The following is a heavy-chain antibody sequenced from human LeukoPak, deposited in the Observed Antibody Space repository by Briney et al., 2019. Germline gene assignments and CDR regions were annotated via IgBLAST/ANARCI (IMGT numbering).Heavy chain of an antibody. V-gene: IGHV4-39*07. D-gene: IGHD3-22*01. CDR1: GGSISSNGYY. Sequence: PSETLSLTCTVSGGSISSNGYYWAWFRQPPGKGLEWIGSIYYSGGTYYNPSLKSRVTISVDTSKNQFSLKLSSVTAADTAVYYCARIQGYYDSSGYWRPPYYFDYWGQGTLVTVSS. CDR2: IYYSGGT. CDR3: ARIQGYYDSSGYWRPPYYFDY. J-gene: IGHJ4*02.